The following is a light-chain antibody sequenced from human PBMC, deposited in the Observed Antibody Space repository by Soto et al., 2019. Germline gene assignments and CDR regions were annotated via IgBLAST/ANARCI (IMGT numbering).Light chain of an antibody. Sequence: EIVLTQSPGTLSLSPGERATLSCRASQSVSSYLAWYQQKPGQAPRLLIYDASNRATGIPARFSGSGSGTDFTLTISSLEPDDFAVYYCQQRSDWPPWTFG. CDR2: DAS. CDR1: QSVSSY. V-gene: IGKV3-11*01. J-gene: IGKJ1*01. CDR3: QQRSDWPPWT.